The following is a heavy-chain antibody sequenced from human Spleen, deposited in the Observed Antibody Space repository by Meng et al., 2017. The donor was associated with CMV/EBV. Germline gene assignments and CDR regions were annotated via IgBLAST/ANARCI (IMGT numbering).Heavy chain of an antibody. CDR1: GFTFSSYA. CDR3: ARVFLKGGYMDV. V-gene: IGHV3-23*01. D-gene: IGHD3-22*01. J-gene: IGHJ6*02. Sequence: GESLKISCATSGFTFSSYAMNWVRQAPGKGLDWVSTISGIVPGTCCADSVRGRFTISRDNSKDNLYLQMNSLRAEDTAMYYSARVFLKGGYMDVWGQGTTVTVSS. CDR2: ISGIVPGT.